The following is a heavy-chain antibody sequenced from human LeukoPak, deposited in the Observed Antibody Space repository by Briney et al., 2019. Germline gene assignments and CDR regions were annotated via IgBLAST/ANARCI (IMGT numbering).Heavy chain of an antibody. CDR2: LNPNSGST. CDR1: GYTFTSYY. CDR3: ATKGCSSTTCYGGFEFDY. D-gene: IGHD2-2*01. J-gene: IGHJ4*02. Sequence: VASVKVSCKASGYTFTSYYMHWVRQAPGQGLEWMGMLNPNSGSTNYAQKFQGRVTMIRDTSTSTVYMDLSSLRSEDTAVYYCATKGCSSTTCYGGFEFDYWGQGTLVTVST. V-gene: IGHV1-46*01.